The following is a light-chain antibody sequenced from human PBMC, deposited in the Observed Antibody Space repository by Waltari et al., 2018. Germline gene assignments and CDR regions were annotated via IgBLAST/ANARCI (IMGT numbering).Light chain of an antibody. CDR3: MLWYSAGRPGV. CDR1: SGPVISGHY. CDR2: DTN. Sequence: QAVVFQEPSRTVHPGETISLTCGSSSGPVISGHYPSWLQQTPGQAPKTLIYDTNRKFSGTPARFSGSLRGGTAYVTLSDARPEDEAVYYCMLWYSAGRPGVFGDGTKLTVL. J-gene: IGLJ3*02. V-gene: IGLV7-46*01.